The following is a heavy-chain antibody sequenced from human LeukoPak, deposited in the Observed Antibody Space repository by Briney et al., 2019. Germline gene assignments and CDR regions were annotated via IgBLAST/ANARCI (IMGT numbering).Heavy chain of an antibody. V-gene: IGHV1-18*01. Sequence: ASVKVSCKASGYTFTSYGISWVRQAPGQGLEWMGWISGYNDNTNYAQKFQGRVTMTKDTSTSTAYMELRSLRSDDTAVYYCARDRTDYGEGWFDPWGQGTLVTVSS. J-gene: IGHJ5*02. CDR3: ARDRTDYGEGWFDP. CDR2: ISGYNDNT. D-gene: IGHD4-17*01. CDR1: GYTFTSYG.